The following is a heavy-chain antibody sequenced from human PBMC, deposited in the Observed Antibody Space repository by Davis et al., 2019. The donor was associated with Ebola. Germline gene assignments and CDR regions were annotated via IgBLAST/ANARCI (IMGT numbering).Heavy chain of an antibody. V-gene: IGHV3-30-3*01. CDR1: GFTFSSYA. Sequence: GASLKISCAASGFTFSSYAMHWVRQAPGTGLEWVAVISYDGSNKYYADSVKGRFTISRDNSKNTLYLQMNSLRAEDTAVYYCAGDIWARGIVGAIHYYYYGMDVWGQGTTVTVSS. CDR2: ISYDGSNK. J-gene: IGHJ6*02. D-gene: IGHD1-26*01. CDR3: AGDIWARGIVGAIHYYYYGMDV.